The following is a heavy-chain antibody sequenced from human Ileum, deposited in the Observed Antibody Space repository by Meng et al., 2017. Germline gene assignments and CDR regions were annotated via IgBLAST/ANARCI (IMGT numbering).Heavy chain of an antibody. Sequence: SELLDAAATLAPPSPSEVRTFSVYDGDWSRQPPGKRRDWIGEINQRGSTNYHPSSKSRVTISVDTSKNQFSPKLSSLTAAYTAVYYWARGWYYDYVLGSYRDHMFDYWGQGTLVTVSS. CDR2: INQRGST. V-gene: IGHV4-34*01. CDR1: VRTFSVYD. J-gene: IGHJ4*02. D-gene: IGHD3-16*02. CDR3: ARGWYYDYVLGSYRDHMFDY.